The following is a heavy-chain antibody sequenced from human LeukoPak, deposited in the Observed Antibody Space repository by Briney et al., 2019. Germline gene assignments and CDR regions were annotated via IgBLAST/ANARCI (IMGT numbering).Heavy chain of an antibody. J-gene: IGHJ4*02. Sequence: SETLSLTCTVSGGSISSSSYYWGWIRQPPGRGLEWIGSFYYSGSTYYNPSLRSRVTISVDTSKNQSSLRLSSVTATDTAVYYCARRLAGTEDYWGQGTLVTVSS. CDR1: GGSISSSSYY. D-gene: IGHD6-13*01. V-gene: IGHV4-39*01. CDR2: FYYSGST. CDR3: ARRLAGTEDY.